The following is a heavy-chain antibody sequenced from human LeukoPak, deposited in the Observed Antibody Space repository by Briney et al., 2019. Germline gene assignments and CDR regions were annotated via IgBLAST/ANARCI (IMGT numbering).Heavy chain of an antibody. V-gene: IGHV3-11*04. CDR2: ISSSGSTI. CDR3: ARVYCSSTSCPDAFDI. D-gene: IGHD2-2*01. Sequence: LSLTCTVSGGSISSYYWSWIRQAPGKGLEWVSYISSSGSTIYYADSVKGRFTISRDNAKNSLYLQMNSLRAEDTAVYYCARVYCSSTSCPDAFDIWGQGTMVTVSS. CDR1: GGSISSYY. J-gene: IGHJ3*02.